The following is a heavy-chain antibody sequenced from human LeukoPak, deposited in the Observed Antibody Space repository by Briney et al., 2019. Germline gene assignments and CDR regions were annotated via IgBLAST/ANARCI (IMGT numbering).Heavy chain of an antibody. CDR1: GGSISSYY. D-gene: IGHD1-7*01. J-gene: IGHJ4*02. Sequence: SETLSLTCTVSGGSISSYYWSWIRQPPGRGLESVGYVYVTGDTNYNPSLKSRVTMSLDTSKNQFSLTLSSVTAADTAIYYCARRATSGNYQMLHFDSWGQGILVTVSS. CDR2: VYVTGDT. CDR3: ARRATSGNYQMLHFDS. V-gene: IGHV4-59*08.